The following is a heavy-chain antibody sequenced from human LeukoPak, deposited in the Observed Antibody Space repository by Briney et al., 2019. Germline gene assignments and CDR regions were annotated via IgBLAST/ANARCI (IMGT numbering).Heavy chain of an antibody. CDR3: ARQGALVKGIDY. CDR1: GYTFTDYF. Sequence: ASVKVSCKASGYTFTDYFMHWVRQAPGQGLEWMGWINPNSGATKYAQDFQGIVTMTRDTSIGTVYMELSGLRSDDTAVYYCARQGALVKGIDYWGQGTLVTVSS. V-gene: IGHV1-2*02. J-gene: IGHJ4*02. D-gene: IGHD6-13*01. CDR2: INPNSGAT.